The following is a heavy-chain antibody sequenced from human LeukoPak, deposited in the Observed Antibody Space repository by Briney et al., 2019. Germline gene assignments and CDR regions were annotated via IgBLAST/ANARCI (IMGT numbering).Heavy chain of an antibody. CDR2: INSDGSST. D-gene: IGHD6-25*01. Sequence: PGGSLRLSCAASGFTFSSYWMHGVRQSPGKGLVWVSRINSDGSSTSYADSVKGRFTISRDNAKNTLYLQMNSLRAEDTAVYYCARRSAAKDAFDIWGQGTMVTVSS. J-gene: IGHJ3*02. CDR3: ARRSAAKDAFDI. V-gene: IGHV3-74*01. CDR1: GFTFSSYW.